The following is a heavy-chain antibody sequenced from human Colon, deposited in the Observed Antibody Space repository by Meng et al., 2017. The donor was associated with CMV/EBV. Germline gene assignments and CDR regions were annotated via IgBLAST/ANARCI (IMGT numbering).Heavy chain of an antibody. CDR3: GAGRDRQWRDGGFIHF. CDR1: GFTFSSYG. D-gene: IGHD6-19*01. CDR2: ISGDGNNK. J-gene: IGHJ4*02. Sequence: SLMLSCGVSGFTFSSYGLHLVREAPGKGLGWVAVISGDGNNKYYADSVMGRFTISRDNSNNTLFVQMDGLTPDDTAVYYCGAGRDRQWRDGGFIHFWGRGTLVTVSS. V-gene: IGHV3-30*04.